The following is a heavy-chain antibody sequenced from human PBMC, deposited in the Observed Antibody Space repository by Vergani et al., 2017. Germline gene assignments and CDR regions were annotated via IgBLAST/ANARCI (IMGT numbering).Heavy chain of an antibody. CDR2: VYYTGST. CDR1: GDSINSSTYY. V-gene: IGHV4-39*01. D-gene: IGHD1-26*01. CDR3: ARQTKGDHYYYYLDA. Sequence: QLQLQESGPGLVKPSETLSLTCTVSGDSINSSTYYWGWIRQTPEKGLEWIGSVYYTGSTYYNPSLTSRVTMSIDTSKNVFSLRMTSVTAADTAVYYCARQTKGDHYYYYLDAWAKGAAVTVSS. J-gene: IGHJ6*03.